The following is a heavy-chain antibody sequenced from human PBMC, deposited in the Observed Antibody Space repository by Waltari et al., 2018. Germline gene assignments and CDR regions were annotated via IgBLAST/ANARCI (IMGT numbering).Heavy chain of an antibody. CDR3: ASLDFQH. CDR1: GYGFPGYW. V-gene: IGHV5-51*03. Sequence: EVHRVQPGAEWKSRGNPLKISCKGSGYGFPGYWFGWVRKMPGKGLEGMGIIYPGDADTRYSPSFQGQVTISADKSISTAYLQWSSLKASDTAMYYCASLDFQHWGQGTLVTVSS. CDR2: IYPGDADT. J-gene: IGHJ1*01.